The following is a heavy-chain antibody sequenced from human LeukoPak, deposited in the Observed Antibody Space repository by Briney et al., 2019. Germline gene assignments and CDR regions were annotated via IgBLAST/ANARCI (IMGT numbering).Heavy chain of an antibody. CDR3: AKDNYGAFDY. Sequence: GGSLRLSCAAPGFTFDDYAMHWVRQAPGKGLEWVSLISGNGGSTYYTDSVKGRFTISRDNSKNSLYLQMNSLTTEDTALYYCAKDNYGAFDYWGQGALVTVSS. CDR1: GFTFDDYA. D-gene: IGHD4-17*01. V-gene: IGHV3-43*02. CDR2: ISGNGGST. J-gene: IGHJ4*02.